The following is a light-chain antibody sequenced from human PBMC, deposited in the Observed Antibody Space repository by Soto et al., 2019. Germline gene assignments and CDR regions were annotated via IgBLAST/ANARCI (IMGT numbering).Light chain of an antibody. J-gene: IGLJ2*01. V-gene: IGLV2-14*03. CDR3: SSYTSSSSVV. CDR2: DVS. Sequence: QSALTQPASVSGSPGQSITISCTGTSSDVGGYNYVSWYQLHPGKPPKLMIYDVSIRPSGVSNRFSGSKSGNTASLTISGLHAEDETDYYCSSYTSSSSVVFGGGTKVTVL. CDR1: SSDVGGYNY.